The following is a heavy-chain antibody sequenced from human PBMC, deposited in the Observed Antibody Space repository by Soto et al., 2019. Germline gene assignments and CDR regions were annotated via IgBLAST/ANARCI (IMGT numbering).Heavy chain of an antibody. CDR2: INPGNGKT. D-gene: IGHD3-10*01. CDR3: ARVVRNDSGSGDNWFDP. Sequence: ASVKVSCKASGYIFTSYAMQWVRQAPGQGLEWMGWINPGNGKTKYSQKFQGRVTITRDTSASTDYMELSSLTSKDTATYFCARVVRNDSGSGDNWFDPWGQGNRVTVSS. J-gene: IGHJ5*02. CDR1: GYIFTSYA. V-gene: IGHV1-3*01.